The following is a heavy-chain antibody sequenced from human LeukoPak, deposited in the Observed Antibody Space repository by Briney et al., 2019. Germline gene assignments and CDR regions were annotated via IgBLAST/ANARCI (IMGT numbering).Heavy chain of an antibody. Sequence: PSETLSLTCTVSGGSISSYYWSWIRQPPGKGLEWIGYIYYSGSTNYNPSLKSRVTISVDTSKKQFSLKLSSVTAADTAVYYCARSSLPFLKWGNWFDPWGQGTLVTLSS. D-gene: IGHD3-3*01. CDR3: ARSSLPFLKWGNWFDP. CDR1: GGSISSYY. CDR2: IYYSGST. V-gene: IGHV4-59*01. J-gene: IGHJ5*02.